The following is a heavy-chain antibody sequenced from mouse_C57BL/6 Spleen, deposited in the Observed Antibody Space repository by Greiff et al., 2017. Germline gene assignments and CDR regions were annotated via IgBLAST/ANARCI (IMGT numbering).Heavy chain of an antibody. CDR2: ISDGGSYT. Sequence: EVKLEESGGGLVKPGGSLKLSCAASGFTFSSYAMSWVRQTPEKRLEWVATISDGGSYTYYPDNVKGRFTISRDNAKNNLYLHMSHLKSEDTAMYCCARGGGLRPYYFDYWGQGTTLTVSS. CDR1: GFTFSSYA. D-gene: IGHD2-4*01. J-gene: IGHJ2*01. CDR3: ARGGGLRPYYFDY. V-gene: IGHV5-4*03.